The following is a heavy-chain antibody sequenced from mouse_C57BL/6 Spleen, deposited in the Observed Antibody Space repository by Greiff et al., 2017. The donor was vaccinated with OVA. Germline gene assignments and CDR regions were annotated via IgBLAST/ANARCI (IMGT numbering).Heavy chain of an antibody. Sequence: QVQLQQSGAELVRPGTSVKVSCKASGYAFTNYLIEWVKQRPGQGLEWIGVINPGSGGTNYNEKFKGKATLTADKSSSTAYMQLSSLTSEDSSVYFCARKGGITTNWYFEVWGTGTPVTVSS. CDR2: INPGSGGT. D-gene: IGHD1-1*01. V-gene: IGHV1-54*01. CDR1: GYAFTNYL. CDR3: ARKGGITTNWYFEV. J-gene: IGHJ1*03.